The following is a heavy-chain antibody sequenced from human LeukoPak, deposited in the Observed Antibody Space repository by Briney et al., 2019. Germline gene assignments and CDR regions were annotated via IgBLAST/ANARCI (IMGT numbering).Heavy chain of an antibody. CDR3: AGHHPRNTVDF. CDR1: GGSISSYY. D-gene: IGHD2/OR15-2a*01. V-gene: IGHV4-59*08. CDR2: IYYSGST. J-gene: IGHJ4*02. Sequence: PSETLSLTCTVSGGSISSYYWSWIRQPPGKGLEWIGYIYYSGSTDYNPSLKSRVTISVDTSKNQFSLKLSSVTAADTAVYYCAGHHPRNTVDFWGQGTLVTVSS.